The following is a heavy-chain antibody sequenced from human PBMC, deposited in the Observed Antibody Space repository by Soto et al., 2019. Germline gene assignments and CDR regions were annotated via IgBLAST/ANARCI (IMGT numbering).Heavy chain of an antibody. V-gene: IGHV1-69*06. CDR3: ASGVVVSAISTYFDY. D-gene: IGHD2-21*01. J-gene: IGHJ4*02. Sequence: SVKVSCKASGGTFSSYAISWVRQAPGQGLEWMGGIIPIFGTANYAQKFQGRVTITADKSTSTAYMELSSLRSEDTAVYYCASGVVVSAISTYFDYCGQRTLVTVSS. CDR2: IIPIFGTA. CDR1: GGTFSSYA.